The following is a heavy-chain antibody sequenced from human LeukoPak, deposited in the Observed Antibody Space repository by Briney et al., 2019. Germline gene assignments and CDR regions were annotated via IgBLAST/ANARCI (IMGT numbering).Heavy chain of an antibody. J-gene: IGHJ3*02. CDR1: GGSISSSSYY. D-gene: IGHD2-2*01. Sequence: SETLSLTCTVSGGSISSSSYYWGWIRQPPGKGLEWIESIYYSGSTYYNPSLKSRVTISVDTSKNQFSLKLSSVTAADTAVYYCASPLTPDCSSTSCQNAFDIWGQGTMVTVSS. V-gene: IGHV4-39*01. CDR3: ASPLTPDCSSTSCQNAFDI. CDR2: IYYSGST.